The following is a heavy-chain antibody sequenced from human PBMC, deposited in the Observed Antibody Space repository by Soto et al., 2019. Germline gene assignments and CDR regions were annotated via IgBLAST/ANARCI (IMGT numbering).Heavy chain of an antibody. Sequence: GASVKVSCKASGYTFVNYYIHWVRQAPGQGLEWMGIINPSGGSTSYAQKFQGRVTMTRDTSTSTVYMELSSLRSEDTAVYYCAREWELLIDYWGQGTLVTVSS. CDR3: AREWELLIDY. CDR1: GYTFVNYY. CDR2: INPSGGST. J-gene: IGHJ4*02. V-gene: IGHV1-46*01. D-gene: IGHD1-26*01.